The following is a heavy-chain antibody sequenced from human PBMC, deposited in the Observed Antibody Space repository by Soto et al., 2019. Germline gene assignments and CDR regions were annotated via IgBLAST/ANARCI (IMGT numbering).Heavy chain of an antibody. CDR2: IKQDGSEK. Sequence: GGSMRLSCGASGFTFSSYWVNWVRQDQGKGLEWVANIKQDGSEKYYGDSVKGRFTISRNNAKNTLYLHMNSLRAEDTGVYYCARGDREDILLVVGARPGEYGIDIWGQGTTVTVSS. V-gene: IGHV3-7*01. J-gene: IGHJ6*02. CDR1: GFTFSSYW. D-gene: IGHD2-15*01. CDR3: ARGDREDILLVVGARPGEYGIDI.